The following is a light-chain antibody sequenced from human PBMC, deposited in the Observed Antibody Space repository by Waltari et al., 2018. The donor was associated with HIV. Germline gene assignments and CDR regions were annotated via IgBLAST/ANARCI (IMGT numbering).Light chain of an antibody. CDR3: QVWDRSYKEAG. CDR1: NLGRNR. V-gene: IGLV3-21*02. J-gene: IGLJ2*01. CDR2: GDV. Sequence: SYVFTQAPSVSVAPGQTATISRGNLGRNRVPWYRHKPGRAPFLVVLGDVDPSSRIPERFSGARSGRRATLTIRGAEAADEADYYCQVWDRSYKEAGVGGGT.